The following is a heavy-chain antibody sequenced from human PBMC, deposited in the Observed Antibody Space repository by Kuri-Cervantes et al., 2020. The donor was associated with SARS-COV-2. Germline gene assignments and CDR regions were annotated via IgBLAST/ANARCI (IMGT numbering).Heavy chain of an antibody. D-gene: IGHD5-12*01. Sequence: GESLKISCVASGFSFNVYAMGWVRQSPGRGLEWVSSLTGAGGTTYFADSVDGRFTISRDNSKNTLYLQMNSLRAEDTAVYYCARGGYSGYGPFDYWGQGALVTVSS. CDR3: ARGGYSGYGPFDY. CDR2: LTGAGGTT. CDR1: GFSFNVYA. V-gene: IGHV3-23*01. J-gene: IGHJ4*02.